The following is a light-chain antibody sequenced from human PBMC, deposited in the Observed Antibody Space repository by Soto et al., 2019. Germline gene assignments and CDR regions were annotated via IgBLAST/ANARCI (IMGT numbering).Light chain of an antibody. CDR2: AAS. V-gene: IGKV1-6*01. J-gene: IGKJ1*01. Sequence: IHMTQSPSSLSASVGDRVTITCRASQGIKNDLGWYQQKPGKAPKLLIYAASSLQSGVPSRFSGSGSGTDFTLTISSLQPDDFATYYCLQDYTYPLTFGQGTKVDIK. CDR3: LQDYTYPLT. CDR1: QGIKND.